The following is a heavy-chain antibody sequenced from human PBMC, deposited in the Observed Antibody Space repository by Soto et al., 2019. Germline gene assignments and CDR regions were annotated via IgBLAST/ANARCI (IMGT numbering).Heavy chain of an antibody. D-gene: IGHD4-17*01. J-gene: IGHJ6*03. CDR3: ARVKATVTTNYYYMDV. CDR1: GFTFSSYD. CDR2: IGTAGDT. Sequence: GGSLRLSCAASGFTFSSYDMHWVRQATGKGLEWVSAIGTAGDTYYPGSVKGRFTISRENAKNSLYLQMNSLRAGDTPVYYCARVKATVTTNYYYMDVWGKGTTVTVSS. V-gene: IGHV3-13*01.